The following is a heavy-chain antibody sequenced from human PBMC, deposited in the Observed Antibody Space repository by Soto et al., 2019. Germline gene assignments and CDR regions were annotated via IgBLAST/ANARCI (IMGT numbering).Heavy chain of an antibody. CDR2: IYNSGST. J-gene: IGHJ4*02. V-gene: IGHV4-28*01. CDR1: GYSVSDSNW. CDR3: ARKYGVPVAGTFDY. D-gene: IGHD6-19*01. Sequence: PSETLSLTCAVSGYSVSDSNWWGWIRQPPGKGLEWMGHIYNSGSTYYKSSLKGPVTMSIETSKNQFSLRLYSVTAVDTAVYYCARKYGVPVAGTFDYWGQGILVTVSS.